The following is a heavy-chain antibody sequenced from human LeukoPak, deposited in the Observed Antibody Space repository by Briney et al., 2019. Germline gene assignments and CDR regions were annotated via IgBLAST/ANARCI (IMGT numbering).Heavy chain of an antibody. CDR2: INPNSGGT. CDR3: AKPTSGYSTDFDY. CDR1: GYTFTGYY. V-gene: IGHV1-2*06. D-gene: IGHD5-18*01. J-gene: IGHJ4*02. Sequence: ASVKVSCKASGYTFTGYYMHWVRQAPGQGLEWMGRINPNSGGTNYAQKFQGRVTMTRDTSISTAYMELSRLRSDDTAVYYCAKPTSGYSTDFDYWGQGTLVTVSS.